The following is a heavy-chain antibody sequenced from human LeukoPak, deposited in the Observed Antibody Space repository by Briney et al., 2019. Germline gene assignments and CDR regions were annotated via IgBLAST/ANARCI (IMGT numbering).Heavy chain of an antibody. CDR3: ARAAWRGSNSRDAFDI. CDR1: GGTITSYY. CDR2: ISYSGTA. V-gene: IGHV4-59*06. Sequence: PSATLSLTCTVSGGTITSYYWSWIRQHPGQGLEWMGYISYSGTAYYSQSLQSRITISLDTSKNQFSLELSSVTAADTAVYYCARAAWRGSNSRDAFDIWGLGTVVTVSS. D-gene: IGHD4-23*01. J-gene: IGHJ3*02.